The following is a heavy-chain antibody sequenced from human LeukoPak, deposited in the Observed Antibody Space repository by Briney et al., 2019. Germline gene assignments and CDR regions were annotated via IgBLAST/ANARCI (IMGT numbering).Heavy chain of an antibody. Sequence: SETLSLTCTVSGGSISSYYWSWIRQPPGKGLEWIGYIYYSGSTNYNPSLKSRATISVDTSKNQFSLKLSSVTAAGTAVYYCARVLVTTRSYFDYWGQGTLVTVSS. V-gene: IGHV4-59*01. D-gene: IGHD4-17*01. J-gene: IGHJ4*02. CDR2: IYYSGST. CDR1: GGSISSYY. CDR3: ARVLVTTRSYFDY.